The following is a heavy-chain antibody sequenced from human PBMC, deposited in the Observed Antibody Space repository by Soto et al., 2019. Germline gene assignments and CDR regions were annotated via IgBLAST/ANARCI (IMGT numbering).Heavy chain of an antibody. D-gene: IGHD2-2*02. J-gene: IGHJ6*02. V-gene: IGHV4-31*03. Sequence: PSETLSLTCTVSGGSISSGGYYWSWIRQHPGKGLEWIGYIYYSGSTYHNPSLKSRVTISVDTSKNQFSLKLSSVTAADTAVYYCAREGKFRYCSSTSCYTGPYYYYYGMDVWGQGTTVTVSS. CDR2: IYYSGST. CDR3: AREGKFRYCSSTSCYTGPYYYYYGMDV. CDR1: GGSISSGGYY.